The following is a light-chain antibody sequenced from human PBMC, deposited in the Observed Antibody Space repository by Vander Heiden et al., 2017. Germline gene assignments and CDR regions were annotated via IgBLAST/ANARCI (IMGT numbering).Light chain of an antibody. CDR2: EVR. V-gene: IGLV2-14*01. J-gene: IGLJ3*02. CDR1: SSDVGGYNY. Sequence: SALTQPASVSGSPGPSVTISCTGTSSDVGGYNYASWYQQHPGKAPKLMIYEVRNRPSGVSNRFSGSKPGNTASLTISGLQAEDEADYYCSSYTSSSTLDWVFGGGTKLTVL. CDR3: SSYTSSSTLDWV.